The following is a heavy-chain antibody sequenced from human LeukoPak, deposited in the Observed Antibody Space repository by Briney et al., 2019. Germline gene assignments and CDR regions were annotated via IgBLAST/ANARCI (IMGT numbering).Heavy chain of an antibody. Sequence: GGSLRLSCAASGFNFRGYNMNWVRQAPGKGLEWVSPMSTSSTYIYYADSIKGRFTISRDDARSLLYLQMDSLRAEDTAVYYCVRDFAFGFCNTTTCRYPFDSWGQGTLVTVSS. CDR1: GFNFRGYN. D-gene: IGHD3-16*01. CDR2: MSTSSTYI. CDR3: VRDFAFGFCNTTTCRYPFDS. V-gene: IGHV3-21*06. J-gene: IGHJ4*02.